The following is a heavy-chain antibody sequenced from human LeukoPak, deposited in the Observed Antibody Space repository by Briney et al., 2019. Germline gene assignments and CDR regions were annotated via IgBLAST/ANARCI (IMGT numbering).Heavy chain of an antibody. CDR2: IYYSGNI. CDR1: GGSISSSSYY. D-gene: IGHD6-13*01. J-gene: IGHJ4*02. V-gene: IGHV4-39*07. Sequence: SETLSLTCTVSGGSISSSSYYWGWIRQPPGKGLEWIGSIYYSGNIYYNPSLKSRVTISVDKSKNQFSLKLSSVTAADTAVYYCARFIAAAGSYYFDYWGQGTLVTVSS. CDR3: ARFIAAAGSYYFDY.